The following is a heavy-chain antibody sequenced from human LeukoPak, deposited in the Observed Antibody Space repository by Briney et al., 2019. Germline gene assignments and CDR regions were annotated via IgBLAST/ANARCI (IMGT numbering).Heavy chain of an antibody. V-gene: IGHV3-23*01. CDR2: ISGSGGST. CDR3: AKVFGELLLKNRAPNFDY. D-gene: IGHD3-10*01. Sequence: PGGSLRLSCAASGFTFSSYAMSWVRQAPGKGLEWVSAISGSGGSTYYADSVKGRFTISRDNSKNTLYLQMNSLRAEDTAVYYCAKVFGELLLKNRAPNFDYWGQGTLVTVSS. CDR1: GFTFSSYA. J-gene: IGHJ4*02.